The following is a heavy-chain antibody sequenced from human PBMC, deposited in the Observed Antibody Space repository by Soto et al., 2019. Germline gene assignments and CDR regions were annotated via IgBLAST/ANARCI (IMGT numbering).Heavy chain of an antibody. CDR2: IVPMLGTP. J-gene: IGHJ6*04. CDR3: PSNVACSFSPRAYSGKEV. D-gene: IGHD2-15*01. V-gene: IGHV1-69*01. Sequence: QVQLVQSGAEVKAPGSSVRVSCKASGGTFDNFIMNWVRQTPGQGLEWMGGIVPMLGTPTYAEKFKGRVMTSETGSTSTMYMEVTSLRSADTAIYFCPSNVACSFSPRAYSGKEVWCKGTTVSVSP. CDR1: GGTFDNFI.